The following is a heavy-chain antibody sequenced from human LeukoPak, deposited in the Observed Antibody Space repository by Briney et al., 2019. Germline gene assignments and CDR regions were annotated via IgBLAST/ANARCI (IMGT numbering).Heavy chain of an antibody. J-gene: IGHJ4*02. Sequence: GGSLRLSCAASGFTFSSYAMPWVRQAPGKGLEWVAVISYDGSNKYYADSVKGRFTISRDNSKNTLYLQMNSLRAEDTAVYYCAKRRGSYRYLDYWGQGTLVTVSS. V-gene: IGHV3-30*18. CDR3: AKRRGSYRYLDY. D-gene: IGHD3-16*02. CDR2: ISYDGSNK. CDR1: GFTFSSYA.